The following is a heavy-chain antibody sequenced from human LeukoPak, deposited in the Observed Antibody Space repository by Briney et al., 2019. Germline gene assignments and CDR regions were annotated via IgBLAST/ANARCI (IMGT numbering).Heavy chain of an antibody. CDR1: GGSISSYY. D-gene: IGHD3-16*01. J-gene: IGHJ4*02. Sequence: PSETLSLTCTVSGGSISSYYWSWIRQPPGKGLEWIGYIYYSGSTNYNPSLKSRVTISVDTSKNQFSLKLSSVTAADTAVYYCARLGALARVDYWGQGTLVTVSS. CDR3: ARLGALARVDY. V-gene: IGHV4-59*12. CDR2: IYYSGST.